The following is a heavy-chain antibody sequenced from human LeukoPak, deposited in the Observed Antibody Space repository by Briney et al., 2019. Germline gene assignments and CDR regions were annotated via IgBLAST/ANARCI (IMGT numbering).Heavy chain of an antibody. J-gene: IGHJ4*02. Sequence: GGSLRLSCVVSGFTFSNYGMHWVRQAPGKGLEWVAFIRYDGKTEHYADSVKGRLTVSRDTSKNTLYLQMNSLRVEDTAVYYCVRDGMVTEPINYWGQRTLVTVSS. CDR1: GFTFSNYG. D-gene: IGHD2-21*02. CDR2: IRYDGKTE. V-gene: IGHV3-30*02. CDR3: VRDGMVTEPINY.